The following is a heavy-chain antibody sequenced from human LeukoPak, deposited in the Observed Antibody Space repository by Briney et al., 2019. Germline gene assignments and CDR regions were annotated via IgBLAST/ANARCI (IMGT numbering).Heavy chain of an antibody. CDR1: GFTFRFYW. Sequence: PGGSLRLSCVASGFTFRFYWMGWVRQAPGKGLEWVANINPDGSDKYYVDSVKGRFTISRDNAKSSLYLQMNSLRAEDTAVYYCAKLPYGDYNHHWGQGTLVTVSS. V-gene: IGHV3-7*05. CDR2: INPDGSDK. CDR3: AKLPYGDYNHH. J-gene: IGHJ5*02. D-gene: IGHD4-17*01.